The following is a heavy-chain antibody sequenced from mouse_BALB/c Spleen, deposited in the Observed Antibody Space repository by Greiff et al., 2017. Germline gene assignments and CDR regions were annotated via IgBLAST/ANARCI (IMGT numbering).Heavy chain of an antibody. Sequence: EVQLVESGGGLVQPGGSLRLSCATSGFTFTDYYMSWVRQPPGQALEWLGFIRNKANGYTTEYSASVKGRFTISRDNSQSILYLQMNTLRAEDSATYDCARVGAYAMDYWGQGTSVTVSS. V-gene: IGHV7-3*02. J-gene: IGHJ4*01. CDR2: IRNKANGYTT. CDR3: ARVGAYAMDY. CDR1: GFTFTDYY.